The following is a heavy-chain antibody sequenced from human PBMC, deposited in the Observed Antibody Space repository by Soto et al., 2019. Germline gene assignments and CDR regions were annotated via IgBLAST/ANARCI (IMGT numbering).Heavy chain of an antibody. J-gene: IGHJ4*02. Sequence: QVQLVQSGAEVKKPGSSVKVSCKASGGTFSSYTISWVRQATGQGLEWMGRIIPILGIANYAQKFQGRVTITADKSTSTAYMELSSLRSEDTAVYYCARAPEYCSSASCYYTYFDYWGQGTLVTVSS. CDR2: IIPILGIA. V-gene: IGHV1-69*02. CDR3: ARAPEYCSSASCYYTYFDY. D-gene: IGHD2-2*01. CDR1: GGTFSSYT.